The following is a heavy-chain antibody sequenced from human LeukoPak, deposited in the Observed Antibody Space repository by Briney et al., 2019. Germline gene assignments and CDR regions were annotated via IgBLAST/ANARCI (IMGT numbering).Heavy chain of an antibody. CDR1: GFTFSDHY. V-gene: IGHV3-11*01. J-gene: IGHJ4*02. CDR3: AKSLAAAGIIDY. D-gene: IGHD6-13*01. Sequence: GGSLRLSCAASGFTFSDHYMVWVRQAPGKGLEWISYISSSGSSIYYADSVRGRFTISRDNAKNSLYLQMNSLRAEDTALYYCAKSLAAAGIIDYWGRGPWSPSPQ. CDR2: ISSSGSSI.